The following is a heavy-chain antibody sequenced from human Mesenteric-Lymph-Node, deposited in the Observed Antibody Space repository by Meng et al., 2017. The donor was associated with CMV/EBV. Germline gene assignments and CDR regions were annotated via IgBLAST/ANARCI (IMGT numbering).Heavy chain of an antibody. CDR3: TREGSL. V-gene: IGHV3-73*01. CDR2: IRPKVDNYAT. Sequence: GESLKISCAASGFTFSDSTLHWVRQASGKGLEWVGRIRPKVDNYATGYGASVRGRFTISRDDSKNTAYLQMNSLKTEDTAVYFCTREGSLWGQGTLVTVSS. J-gene: IGHJ4*02. CDR1: GFTFSDST.